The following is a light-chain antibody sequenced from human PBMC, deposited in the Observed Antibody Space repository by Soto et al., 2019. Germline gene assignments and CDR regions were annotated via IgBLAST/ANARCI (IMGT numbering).Light chain of an antibody. V-gene: IGKV3-20*01. CDR1: QSVSSSY. Sequence: EIVLTQSPGTLSLSPGERAPLSCRASQSVSSSYLAWYQQKPGQAPRLLIYGASSRATGIPDRFSGSGSGTDFTLTIRRLEPEDCAVYYCQQYGSSPYTFGQGTKLEI. J-gene: IGKJ2*01. CDR3: QQYGSSPYT. CDR2: GAS.